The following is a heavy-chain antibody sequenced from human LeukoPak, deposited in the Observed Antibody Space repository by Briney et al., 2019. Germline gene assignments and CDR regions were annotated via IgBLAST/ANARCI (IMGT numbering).Heavy chain of an antibody. CDR2: IYYSGST. J-gene: IGHJ4*02. V-gene: IGHV4-39*01. D-gene: IGHD1-26*01. CDR1: GGSISSSSYY. Sequence: PSETLSLTCTVSGGSISSSSYYWGWIRQPPGKGLEWIGSIYYSGSTYNNPSLKSRVTISVDTSKNQFSLKLSSVTAADTAVYYCARHSGGATDLIDYWGQGTLVTVSS. CDR3: ARHSGGATDLIDY.